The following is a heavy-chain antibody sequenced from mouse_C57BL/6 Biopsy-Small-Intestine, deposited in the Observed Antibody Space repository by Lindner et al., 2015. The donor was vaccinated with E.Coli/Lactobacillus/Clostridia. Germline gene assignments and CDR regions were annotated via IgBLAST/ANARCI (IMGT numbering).Heavy chain of an antibody. CDR2: INPTTGGT. D-gene: IGHD2-10*01. Sequence: VQLQESGPELVKFGASVKTSCEASGYSFTGYYMNWVKQSPEKSLEWIGEINPTTGGTTYNQKFKAKATLTIDKSSSTAYMQLKSLTSEDSAVYYCARSYYDNLDYWGQGTTLTVSS. CDR3: ARSYYDNLDY. J-gene: IGHJ2*01. CDR1: GYSFTGYY. V-gene: IGHV1-42*01.